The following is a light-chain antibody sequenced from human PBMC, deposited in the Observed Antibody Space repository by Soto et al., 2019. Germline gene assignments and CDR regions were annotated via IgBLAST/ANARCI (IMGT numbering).Light chain of an antibody. CDR3: QQYTAYSYT. CDR2: KAS. J-gene: IGKJ2*01. Sequence: DIEMTQSPSTLSASVGDRVTITCRATQSLNIWLAWYQQKPGKAPKLLISKASSLESGVPSRFSGSGSGTEFSLTISGLQPDDFATYYCQQYTAYSYTFGQGTKLE. CDR1: QSLNIW. V-gene: IGKV1-5*03.